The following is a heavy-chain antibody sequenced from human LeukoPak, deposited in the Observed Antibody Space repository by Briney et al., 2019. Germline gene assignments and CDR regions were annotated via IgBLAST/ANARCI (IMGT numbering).Heavy chain of an antibody. V-gene: IGHV4-31*03. D-gene: IGHD2-21*02. CDR3: ASVEVTHDAFDI. Sequence: PSETLSLTCTVSGASISSGGSYWNWIRQHPGKGREWIGYIYYSGSTYYNPSLKSRVTILSDPSKNQFSLKLSSVTAADTAVYYCASVEVTHDAFDIWGQGTMVTVSS. J-gene: IGHJ3*02. CDR1: GASISSGGSY. CDR2: IYYSGST.